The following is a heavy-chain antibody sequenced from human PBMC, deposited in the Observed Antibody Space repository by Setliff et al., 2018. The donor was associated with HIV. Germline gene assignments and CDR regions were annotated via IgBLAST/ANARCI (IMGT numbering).Heavy chain of an antibody. Sequence: SETLSLTCTVSGGSITSDNYYWNWIRQPAGKGLEWIGRIYTSETTNYNPSLKSRVTISADTSKNQFSLKLSSVTAADTAVYYCARRSDWFDPWGQGTLVTVSS. V-gene: IGHV4-61*02. CDR3: ARRSDWFDP. CDR2: IYTSETT. CDR1: GGSITSDNYY. J-gene: IGHJ5*02.